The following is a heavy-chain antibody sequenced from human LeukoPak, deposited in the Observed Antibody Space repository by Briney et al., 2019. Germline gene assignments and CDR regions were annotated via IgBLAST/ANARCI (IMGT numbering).Heavy chain of an antibody. CDR1: GFTFSSYE. J-gene: IGHJ4*02. V-gene: IGHV3-48*03. CDR3: AKDGRWGVYYDSSGYRGSSYYFDY. Sequence: GGSLRLSCAASGFTFSSYEMNWVRQAPGKGLEWVSYISSSGSTIYYADSVKGRFTISRDNAKNSLYLQMNSLRAEDTAVYYCAKDGRWGVYYDSSGYRGSSYYFDYWGQGTLVTVSS. D-gene: IGHD3-22*01. CDR2: ISSSGSTI.